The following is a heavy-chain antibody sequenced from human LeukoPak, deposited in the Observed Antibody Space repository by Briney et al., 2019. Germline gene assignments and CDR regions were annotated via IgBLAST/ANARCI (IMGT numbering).Heavy chain of an antibody. J-gene: IGHJ1*01. Sequence: SETLSLTCTVSGASLTSGYYYWSWIRQPPGKGLEWIGYISYSGSTNYFPSLKSRVTMSLDTSKNQLSLTLSSMTAADTAVYYCASASQWLVWGDWGQGTLVTVSS. CDR1: GASLTSGYYY. CDR3: ASASQWLVWGD. D-gene: IGHD6-19*01. CDR2: ISYSGST. V-gene: IGHV4-61*01.